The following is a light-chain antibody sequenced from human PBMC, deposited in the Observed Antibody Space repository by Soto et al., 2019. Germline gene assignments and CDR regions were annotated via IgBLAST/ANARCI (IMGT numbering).Light chain of an antibody. CDR1: QSVGRN. CDR3: QQYNGWPRS. J-gene: IGKJ2*04. Sequence: EIVMTQSPVTLSVSPGEGATLSCRASQSVGRNFAWCKQRPGQAPRLLIYDASTRADGIPARFTGSGSGTEFTLNITSPQSEDFAVYYCQQYNGWPRSFRQGTKMEF. V-gene: IGKV3-15*01. CDR2: DAS.